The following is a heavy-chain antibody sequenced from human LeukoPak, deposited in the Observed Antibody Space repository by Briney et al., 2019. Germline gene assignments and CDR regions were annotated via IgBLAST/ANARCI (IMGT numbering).Heavy chain of an antibody. CDR3: AKEPYDSSGYYLRHQYFQH. CDR2: ILYDGSNK. CDR1: GFTFSSYG. V-gene: IGHV3-30*02. J-gene: IGHJ1*01. Sequence: GGTLRLSCAASGFTFSSYGMHWVRQARGKGLEWVAFILYDGSNKYYADSVKGRFTISRDNSKNTLYLQMNSLRAEDTAVYYCAKEPYDSSGYYLRHQYFQHWGQGTLVTVSS. D-gene: IGHD3-22*01.